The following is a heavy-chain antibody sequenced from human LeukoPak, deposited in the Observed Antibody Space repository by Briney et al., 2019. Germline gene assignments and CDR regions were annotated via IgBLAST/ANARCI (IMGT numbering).Heavy chain of an antibody. CDR2: IYHSGST. V-gene: IGHV4-4*02. CDR1: GGSISSINW. D-gene: IGHD1-26*01. CDR3: ARVTRWGLPPLFDY. Sequence: SGTLSLTCAVSGGSISSINWWSWVRQPPGKGLEWIGEIYHSGSTNYNPSLKSRVTISVDKSKNQFSLKLSSVTAADTAVYYCARVTRWGLPPLFDYWGQGTLVTVSS. J-gene: IGHJ4*02.